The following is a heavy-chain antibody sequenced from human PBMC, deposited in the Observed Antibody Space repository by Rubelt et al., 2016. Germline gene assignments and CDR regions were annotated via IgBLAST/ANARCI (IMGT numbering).Heavy chain of an antibody. D-gene: IGHD2-21*01. CDR1: GGSISSSSYY. V-gene: IGHV4-61*05. CDR3: ARVGEAYCGGDCTYFDY. Sequence: QLQLQESGPGLVKPSETLSLTCTVSGGSISSSSYYWGWIRQPPGKGLEWIGYIYYSGSPNYNPSLKGVVTIPVDTSKNQFSLKLSSVTAADTAVYYCARVGEAYCGGDCTYFDYWGQGTLVTVSS. CDR2: IYYSGSP. J-gene: IGHJ4*02.